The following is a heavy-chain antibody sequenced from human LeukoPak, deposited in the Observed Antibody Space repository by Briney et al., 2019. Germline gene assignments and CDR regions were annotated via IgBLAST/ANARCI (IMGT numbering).Heavy chain of an antibody. CDR2: VHYSGSA. V-gene: IGHV4-34*01. J-gene: IGHJ4*02. CDR1: GGSISGYY. CDR3: VRGQFFFAF. D-gene: IGHD5-24*01. Sequence: SETLSLTCTVSGGSISGYYWSWIRQPPGKGLEWIGEVHYSGSANYNPSLKSRVTISVDTSKNQFSLTLTSVTAADTAVYYCVRGQFFFAFWGQGTLVTVSS.